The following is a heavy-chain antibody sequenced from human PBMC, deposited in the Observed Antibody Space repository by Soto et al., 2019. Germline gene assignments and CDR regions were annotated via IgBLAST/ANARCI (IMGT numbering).Heavy chain of an antibody. CDR2: IYTSGST. D-gene: IGHD3-3*01. CDR1: GGSISSYY. CDR3: AREGEYYDVWSGYYTTKYNWFDP. J-gene: IGHJ5*02. V-gene: IGHV4-4*07. Sequence: SETLSLTCTVSGGSISSYYWSWIRQPAGTGLEWIGRIYTSGSTNYNPSLKSRVTMSVDTSKNQCSLKLSSVTAADTAVYYCAREGEYYDVWSGYYTTKYNWFDPWGQGTLVTVSS.